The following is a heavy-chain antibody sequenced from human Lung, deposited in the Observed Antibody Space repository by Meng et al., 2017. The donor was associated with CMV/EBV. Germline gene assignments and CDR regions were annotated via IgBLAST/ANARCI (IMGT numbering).Heavy chain of an antibody. D-gene: IGHD5-18*01. Sequence: SXKISCAASGFSISPYAMQWVGQAPGKGLEWVAVISFDASNKRYADSVKGRFTISRDNAKNSLYLHMNSLRADDTAVYYCARSDSYGDFDSWGQGTLVTVSS. J-gene: IGHJ4*02. CDR3: ARSDSYGDFDS. CDR2: ISFDASNK. V-gene: IGHV3-30*07. CDR1: GFSISPYA.